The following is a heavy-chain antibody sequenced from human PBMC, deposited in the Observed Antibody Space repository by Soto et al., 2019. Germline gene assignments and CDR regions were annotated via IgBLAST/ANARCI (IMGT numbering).Heavy chain of an antibody. D-gene: IGHD1-26*01. J-gene: IGHJ6*02. Sequence: EVQLLESGGGLVQPGGSLRLSCAASGFTFSSYAMSWVRQAPGKGLEWVSAISGSGGSTYYADSVKGRFTISRDNSKNTLYLQMNSLRAEDTAVYYCARFQKELQKYYYYYGMDVWGQGTTVTVSS. V-gene: IGHV3-23*01. CDR3: ARFQKELQKYYYYYGMDV. CDR1: GFTFSSYA. CDR2: ISGSGGST.